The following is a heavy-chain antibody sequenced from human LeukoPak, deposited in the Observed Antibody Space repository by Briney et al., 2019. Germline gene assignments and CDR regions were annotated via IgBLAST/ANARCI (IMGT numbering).Heavy chain of an antibody. CDR3: ALTSSGWYGY. CDR2: IYYSGSA. J-gene: IGHJ4*02. D-gene: IGHD6-19*01. V-gene: IGHV4-31*03. Sequence: SETLSLTCTVSGGSISSGGYYWSWIRQHPGKGLEWIGYIYYSGSAYYNPSLKSRVTISVDTSKNQFSLKLSSVTAADTAVYYCALTSSGWYGYWGQGTLVTVSS. CDR1: GGSISSGGYY.